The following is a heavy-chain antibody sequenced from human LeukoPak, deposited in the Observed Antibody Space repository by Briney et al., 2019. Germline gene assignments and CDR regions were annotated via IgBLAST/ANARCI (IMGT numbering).Heavy chain of an antibody. CDR3: ARDGLDY. Sequence: ASEKVSCKASGYTFTSYGISWVRQAPGQGLEWMGIINPSGGSTSYAQKFQGRVTMTRDTSTSTVYMELSSLRSEDTAVYYCARDGLDYWGQGTLVTVSS. V-gene: IGHV1-46*01. CDR2: INPSGGST. CDR1: GYTFTSYG. J-gene: IGHJ4*02.